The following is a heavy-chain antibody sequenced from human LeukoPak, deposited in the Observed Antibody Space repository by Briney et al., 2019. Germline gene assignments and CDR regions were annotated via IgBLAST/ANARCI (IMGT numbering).Heavy chain of an antibody. CDR3: ARAPSEIGGYYPEYFRH. CDR2: IKSDGST. Sequence: GGSLRLSCAASEFTFSSYWKHWVRHAPGKGLVWVSRIKSDGSTNYADSVKGRFTISRDNAKNTVSLQMNSLRAEDTGVYYCARAPSEIGGYYPEYFRHWGQGTLVTVSS. J-gene: IGHJ1*01. V-gene: IGHV3-74*01. D-gene: IGHD3-22*01. CDR1: EFTFSSYW.